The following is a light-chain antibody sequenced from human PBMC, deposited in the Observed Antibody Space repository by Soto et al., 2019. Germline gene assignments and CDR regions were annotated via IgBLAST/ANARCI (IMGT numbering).Light chain of an antibody. V-gene: IGKV3-20*01. Sequence: VLTQSPGTLSLSPGERATLSCRASQTLSSRHLAWYQQKPGQAPRLLIYGAFKRATGIPDRFSGSGSGTDFTLTISRMEPEDFAVYCCQQYGSSPRTFGQGTKVDIK. CDR1: QTLSSRH. J-gene: IGKJ1*01. CDR2: GAF. CDR3: QQYGSSPRT.